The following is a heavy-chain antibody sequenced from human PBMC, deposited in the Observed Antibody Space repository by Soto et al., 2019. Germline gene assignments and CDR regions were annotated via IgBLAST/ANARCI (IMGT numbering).Heavy chain of an antibody. Sequence: GGSLRLSCAASGFTFSGYWMHWVRQVPGKGLVWVSRINSDGSSRSYADSVKGRFTISRDNAKKTLHLQMNSLRAEDTAVYYCARVGLGAFDAFDVWGQGTLVTVSS. CDR1: GFTFSGYW. V-gene: IGHV3-74*01. D-gene: IGHD1-26*01. CDR3: ARVGLGAFDAFDV. CDR2: INSDGSSR. J-gene: IGHJ3*01.